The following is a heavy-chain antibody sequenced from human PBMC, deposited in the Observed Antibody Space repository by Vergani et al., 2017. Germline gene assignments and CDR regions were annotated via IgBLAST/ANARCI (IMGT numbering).Heavy chain of an antibody. Sequence: QVQLQQWGAGLLKPSETLSLTCAVYGGSFSGYYWSWIRQPPGKGLEWIGEINHSGSTNYNPSLKSRVTISVDTSKNQFSLKLSSVAAADTAVYYCARGLPYILFLWGQGTLVTVSS. CDR2: INHSGST. CDR1: GGSFSGYY. D-gene: IGHD1-14*01. V-gene: IGHV4-34*01. CDR3: ARGLPYILFL. J-gene: IGHJ4*02.